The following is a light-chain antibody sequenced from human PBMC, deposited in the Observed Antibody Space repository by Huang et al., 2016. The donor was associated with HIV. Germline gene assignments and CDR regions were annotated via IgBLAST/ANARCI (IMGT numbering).Light chain of an antibody. Sequence: DIQMTQSPSSLSASVGDRVTITCRASQGISNNLNWYQQRPGKAPKLLIFAAITLQTGVPSRFSGRESGTEFTLTITNLQPEDFATYYCQQSYRTPRTFGQGTKVEIK. J-gene: IGKJ1*01. CDR2: AAI. CDR3: QQSYRTPRT. CDR1: QGISNN. V-gene: IGKV1-39*01.